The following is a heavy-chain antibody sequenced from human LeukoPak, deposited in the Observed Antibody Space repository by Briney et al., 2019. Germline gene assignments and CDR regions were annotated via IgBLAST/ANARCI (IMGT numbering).Heavy chain of an antibody. V-gene: IGHV3-74*01. Sequence: GGSLRLSCAAAGFTFSNHWMHWVRQAPGKGLVWVSRINSDGNSTSYADSVKGRFTISRDNAKNTLYLQMNSLRAEDTAVYYCARRRYCSSTNCYGDWFDPWGQGTLVTVSS. CDR3: ARRRYCSSTNCYGDWFDP. J-gene: IGHJ5*02. D-gene: IGHD2-2*01. CDR2: INSDGNST. CDR1: GFTFSNHW.